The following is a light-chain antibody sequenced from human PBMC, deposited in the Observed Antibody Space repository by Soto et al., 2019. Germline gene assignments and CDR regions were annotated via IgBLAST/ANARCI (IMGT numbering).Light chain of an antibody. J-gene: IGKJ1*01. CDR2: GAS. V-gene: IGKV3-20*01. Sequence: NVLTQSSGTLSLSPGERATLSCRASQSVSTNYVAWYQQKPGQAPRLLIYGASSRASGIPDRFRGSGSGTDFTLTISRLEPEDFAVYYCQQYANSHGTFGQGTKV. CDR3: QQYANSHGT. CDR1: QSVSTNY.